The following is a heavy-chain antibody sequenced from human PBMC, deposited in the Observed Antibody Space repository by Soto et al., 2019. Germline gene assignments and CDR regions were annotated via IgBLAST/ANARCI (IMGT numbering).Heavy chain of an antibody. Sequence: PGGSLRLSCAASGFICSSYDMSWVRQAPGKGLEWVSTILGSDSTHYEDSMRGRFTISRDRSKNTVYLQMNSLRAEDTAVDYCAKGVVATITGVYYCMDVWGQGTTVTVSS. D-gene: IGHD5-12*01. CDR3: AKGVVATITGVYYCMDV. CDR1: GFICSSYD. CDR2: ILGSDST. J-gene: IGHJ6*02. V-gene: IGHV3-23*01.